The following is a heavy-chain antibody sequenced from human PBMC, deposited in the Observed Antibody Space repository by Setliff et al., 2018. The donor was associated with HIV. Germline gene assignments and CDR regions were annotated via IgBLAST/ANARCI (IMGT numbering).Heavy chain of an antibody. Sequence: ETLSLTCTVSGGSISSHYWGWIRQPPGKGLEWIGYIYYSGSTNYNPSLKSRVTISVDTSKKQFSLKLDSVTAADTAVYYCARGGFYSSDYYLLDYWGQGTLVTVSS. CDR1: GGSISSHY. J-gene: IGHJ4*02. CDR2: IYYSGST. D-gene: IGHD6-19*01. CDR3: ARGGFYSSDYYLLDY. V-gene: IGHV4-59*11.